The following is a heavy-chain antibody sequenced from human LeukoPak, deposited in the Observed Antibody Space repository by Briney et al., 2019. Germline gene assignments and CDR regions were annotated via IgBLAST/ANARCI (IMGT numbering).Heavy chain of an antibody. CDR2: ISWNSGSI. J-gene: IGHJ4*02. D-gene: IGHD6-13*01. CDR1: GFTFDDYA. V-gene: IGHV3-9*01. Sequence: GGSLRLSCAASGFTFDDYAMHWVRQAPGKGLEWVSGISWNSGSIGYADSVKGRFTISRDNAKNSLYLQMNSLRAEDTAVYYCARGSRSSSWYYFDYWGQGTLVTVSS. CDR3: ARGSRSSSWYYFDY.